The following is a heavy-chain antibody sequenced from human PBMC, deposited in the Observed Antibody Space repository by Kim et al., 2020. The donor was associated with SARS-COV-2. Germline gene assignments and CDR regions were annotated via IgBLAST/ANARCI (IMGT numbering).Heavy chain of an antibody. V-gene: IGHV6-1*01. CDR1: GDSVSSNSAA. CDR3: ARDYYGSGSYYNLSLFDY. J-gene: IGHJ4*02. CDR2: TYYRSKWYN. D-gene: IGHD3-10*01. Sequence: SQTLSLTCAISGDSVSSNSAAWNWIRQSPSRGLEWLGRTYYRSKWYNDYAVSVKSRITINPDTSKNQFSLQLNSVTPEDTAVYYCARDYYGSGSYYNLSLFDYWGQGTLVTVSS.